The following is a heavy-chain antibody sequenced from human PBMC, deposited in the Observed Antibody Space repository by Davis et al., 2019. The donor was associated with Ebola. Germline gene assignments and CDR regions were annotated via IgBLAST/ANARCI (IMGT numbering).Heavy chain of an antibody. J-gene: IGHJ6*02. V-gene: IGHV4-39*07. D-gene: IGHD6-19*01. Sequence: PSETLSLTCTVSGGSISSSSYYWGWIRQPPGKGLEWIGSIYYSGSTNYNPSLKSRVTISVDTSKNQFSLKLSSVTAADTAVYYCARRRSSGWYYYGMDVWGQGTMVTVSS. CDR3: ARRRSSGWYYYGMDV. CDR1: GGSISSSSYY. CDR2: IYYSGST.